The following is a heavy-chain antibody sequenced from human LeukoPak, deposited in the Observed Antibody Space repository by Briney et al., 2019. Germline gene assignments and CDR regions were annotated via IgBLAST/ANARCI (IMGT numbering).Heavy chain of an antibody. CDR2: ISSSGNTK. V-gene: IGHV3-48*03. Sequence: GGSLRLSCAASGFTFSRYEMNWVRQAPGKGLEWVSYISSSGNTKYYADSVKGRFNISRDNAKNSLYLQMNSLRAEDTAVYYCARSSTGFDYWGQGTLVTVSS. CDR1: GFTFSRYE. J-gene: IGHJ4*02. CDR3: ARSSTGFDY.